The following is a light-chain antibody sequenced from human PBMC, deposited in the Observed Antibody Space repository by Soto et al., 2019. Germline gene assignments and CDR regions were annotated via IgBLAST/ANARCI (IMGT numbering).Light chain of an antibody. CDR3: QQYENLPT. V-gene: IGKV1-33*01. CDR2: DAS. Sequence: DIQMTQSPSSLSASVGDRVTITCQASQNINKYLNWYQQKPGRAPKLLIYDASNLEAGVPSRFRGSGSGTDFTFTISRQQPEDIATYYCQQYENLPTFGQGTRLEIK. CDR1: QNINKY. J-gene: IGKJ5*01.